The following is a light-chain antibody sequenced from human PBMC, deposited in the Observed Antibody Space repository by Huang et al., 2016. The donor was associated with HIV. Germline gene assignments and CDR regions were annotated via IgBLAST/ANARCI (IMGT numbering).Light chain of an antibody. CDR3: MQALQTPYT. CDR1: QSLLHSNEHNY. V-gene: IGKV2-28*01. Sequence: DIVMTQSPLSLPVTAGERASISCTSSQSLLHSNEHNYLDWYLQKPGQSPHLLIYLGSYRPSGVPDRFSGGGSGTNFKLRISRVEAEDAGVYYCMQALQTPYTFGQGTKLEI. CDR2: LGS. J-gene: IGKJ2*01.